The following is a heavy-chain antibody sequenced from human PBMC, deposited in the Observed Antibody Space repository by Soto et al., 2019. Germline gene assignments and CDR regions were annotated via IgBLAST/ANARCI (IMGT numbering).Heavy chain of an antibody. J-gene: IGHJ6*03. CDR2: INHSGST. V-gene: IGHV4-34*01. Sequence: SETLSLTCAVYGGSFSGYYWSWIRQPPGKGLEWIGEINHSGSTNYNPSLKSRVTISVDTSKNQFSLKLSSVTAADTAVYYCAREDRGYSYGRRRYYYMDVWGKGTTVTVSS. CDR1: GGSFSGYY. CDR3: AREDRGYSYGRRRYYYMDV. D-gene: IGHD5-18*01.